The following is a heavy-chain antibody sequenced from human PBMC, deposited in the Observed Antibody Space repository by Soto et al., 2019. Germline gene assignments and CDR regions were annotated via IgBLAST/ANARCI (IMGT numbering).Heavy chain of an antibody. J-gene: IGHJ4*02. Sequence: PGGSLRLSCAASGFTFDDYAMHGVRQAPGKGLEWVSGISWNSGSIDYADSVKGRFTISRDNAKNSLYLQMNSLRAEDTAVYYCAKDQGSSWYEIDYWGQGTLVTVSS. D-gene: IGHD6-13*01. CDR1: GFTFDDYA. V-gene: IGHV3-9*01. CDR2: ISWNSGSI. CDR3: AKDQGSSWYEIDY.